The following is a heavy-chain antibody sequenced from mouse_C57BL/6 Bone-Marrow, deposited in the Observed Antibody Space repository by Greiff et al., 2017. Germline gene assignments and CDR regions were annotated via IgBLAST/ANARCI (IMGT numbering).Heavy chain of an antibody. D-gene: IGHD2-1*01. J-gene: IGHJ3*01. CDR1: GYTFTSYG. CDR2: IYPRSGNT. Sequence: VQLQQSGAELARPGASVKLSCKASGYTFTSYGISWVKQRTGQGLEWIGEIYPRSGNTYYNEKFKGKATLTADKSSSTAYMELRSLTSEDSAVXFCARRGDLRWYPWFAYWGQGTLVTVSA. V-gene: IGHV1-81*01. CDR3: ARRGDLRWYPWFAY.